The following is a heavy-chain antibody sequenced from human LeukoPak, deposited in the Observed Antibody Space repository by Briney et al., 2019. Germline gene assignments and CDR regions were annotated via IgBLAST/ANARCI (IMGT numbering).Heavy chain of an antibody. J-gene: IGHJ5*02. V-gene: IGHV3-23*01. CDR1: GFSFTNYA. Sequence: GGSLRLSCAASGFSFTNYAMSWVRQAAGKGLEWVSAISGSGGNTYYADSVKGRFTISRDNSKNTLFLQMNSLRADDTAVYYCAKEPLLWFGEPYNWFDPWGQGTLVTVSS. CDR2: ISGSGGNT. CDR3: AKEPLLWFGEPYNWFDP. D-gene: IGHD3-10*01.